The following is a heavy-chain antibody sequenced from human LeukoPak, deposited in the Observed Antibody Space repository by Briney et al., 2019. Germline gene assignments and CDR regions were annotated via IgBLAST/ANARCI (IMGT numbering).Heavy chain of an antibody. J-gene: IGHJ6*04. V-gene: IGHV3-48*03. D-gene: IGHD3-10*02. Sequence: PGGSLRLSCAASGFTFSSYEMNWVRQAPGRGLEWVSYISSSGSTIYYADSVKGRFTISRDNAKNSLYLQMNSLRAEDTAGYYCAELGITMIGGVWGKGTPVTISS. CDR3: AELGITMIGGV. CDR1: GFTFSSYE. CDR2: ISSSGSTI.